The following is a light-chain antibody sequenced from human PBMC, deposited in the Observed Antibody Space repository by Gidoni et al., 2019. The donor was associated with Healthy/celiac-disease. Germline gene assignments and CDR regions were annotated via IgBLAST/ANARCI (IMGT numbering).Light chain of an antibody. CDR2: GAS. J-gene: IGKJ1*01. CDR3: QQYNNRRT. V-gene: IGKV3-15*01. Sequence: ELVITQSPATLSVSPGERATLSCRASQSVSSNLAWYQQKPGQAPRLLIYGASTRATGIPARFSGSGSGTEFTLTISSLQSEDFAVYYCQQYNNRRTFGQGTKVEIK. CDR1: QSVSSN.